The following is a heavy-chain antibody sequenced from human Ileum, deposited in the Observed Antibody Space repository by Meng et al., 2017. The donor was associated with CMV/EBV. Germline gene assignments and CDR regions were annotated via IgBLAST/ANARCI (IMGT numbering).Heavy chain of an antibody. CDR2: ISPDQSTT. J-gene: IGHJ4*02. D-gene: IGHD2-8*02. CDR1: GFPFSSHW. V-gene: IGHV3-74*01. Sequence: GFPFSSHWRHWVRQAPGNGLVWLSRISPDQSTTTYADSVKGRFTISRDNAKNTLYLQMNSLRAEDTAVYYCARDTSLGGTGPHFDSWGQGTLVTVSS. CDR3: ARDTSLGGTGPHFDS.